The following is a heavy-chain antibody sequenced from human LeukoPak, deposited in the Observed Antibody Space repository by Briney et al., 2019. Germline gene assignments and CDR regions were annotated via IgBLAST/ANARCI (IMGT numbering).Heavy chain of an antibody. Sequence: PSETLSLTCTVSGGSISRSSYYWGWIRQPPGKGLEWIGSVYFSGSTFQNPSLKSRVTISVDTSKNQFSLKLSSVTAADTAVYYCAGSGEGPAYFDYWGQGTLVTVSS. CDR3: AGSGEGPAYFDY. D-gene: IGHD2-21*01. CDR1: GGSISRSSYY. J-gene: IGHJ4*02. V-gene: IGHV4-39*07. CDR2: VYFSGST.